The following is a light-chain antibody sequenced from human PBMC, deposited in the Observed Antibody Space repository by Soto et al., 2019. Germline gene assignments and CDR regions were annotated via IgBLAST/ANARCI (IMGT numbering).Light chain of an antibody. CDR2: AAS. CDR3: QQSYSTPRT. Sequence: DIHMTHSPSSLSASVLDSLRITFLASQYISTYLNWYQQKPGKAPKLLIYAASSLQSGVPSRFSGSGSGTDFTLTISSLQPEDFATYYCQQSYSTPRTFGQGTKVDIK. J-gene: IGKJ1*01. CDR1: QYISTY. V-gene: IGKV1-39*01.